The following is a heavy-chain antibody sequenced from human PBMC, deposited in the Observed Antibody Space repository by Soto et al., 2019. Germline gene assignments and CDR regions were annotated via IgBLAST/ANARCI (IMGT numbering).Heavy chain of an antibody. Sequence: QVQLQQSGPGLLKPSQTLSLTCAITGDSVSSNSAGWSWVRQSPSRGLEWLGRTYYRSKWYYEYAGTVRGRITIKPDTSKNQYSLQLNSGTPEGTAVYFCARGEQYSGRNFDYGGQGTLVTVSS. CDR2: TYYRSKWYY. D-gene: IGHD1-26*01. V-gene: IGHV6-1*01. J-gene: IGHJ4*01. CDR1: GDSVSSNSAG. CDR3: ARGEQYSGRNFDY.